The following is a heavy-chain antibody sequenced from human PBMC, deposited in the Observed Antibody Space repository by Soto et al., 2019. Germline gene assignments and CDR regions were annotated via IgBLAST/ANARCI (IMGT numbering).Heavy chain of an antibody. CDR1: GYSFTGYQ. Sequence: GASVKVSCQASGYSFTGYQMHWVREARGQGSEWMGWIKRNSGGKNYEQKCQGWVTRTRDTSISTAYMELSRVRYDDTAVIYCACGRMDGWGRGT. CDR3: ACGRMDG. J-gene: IGHJ6*02. V-gene: IGHV1-2*04. D-gene: IGHD2-21*01. CDR2: IKRNSGGK.